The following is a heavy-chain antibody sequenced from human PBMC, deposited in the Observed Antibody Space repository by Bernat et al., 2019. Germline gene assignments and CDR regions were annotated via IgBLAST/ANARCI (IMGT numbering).Heavy chain of an antibody. CDR2: ISISGGDT. J-gene: IGHJ4*02. V-gene: IGHV3-23*04. D-gene: IGHD6-13*01. Sequence: VQLVESGGGVVQPGRSLRLSCAASGFTFRNFAMSWVRQAPGKGLDWISSISISGGDTYYADSVKGRFTISRDNSQNTLYLQMNSLRVEDTAVYYCASYGSSWNYFDYWGQGTLVTVSS. CDR3: ASYGSSWNYFDY. CDR1: GFTFRNFA.